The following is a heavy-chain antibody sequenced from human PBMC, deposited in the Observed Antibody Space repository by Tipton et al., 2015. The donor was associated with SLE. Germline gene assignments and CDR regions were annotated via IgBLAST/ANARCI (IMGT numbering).Heavy chain of an antibody. V-gene: IGHV3-74*01. D-gene: IGHD6-19*01. CDR3: ARAPTISVAGTTDPFGMDV. Sequence: SLRLSCAASGFTFPNYWMHWVRQAPGKGLVWGSRLSTDGSVTTYADSVKGRLTISRDNAKNTLYLQMRSLRVEDTGIYYCARAPTISVAGTTDPFGMDVWGPGTRVTVSS. CDR1: GFTFPNYW. J-gene: IGHJ6*02. CDR2: LSTDGSVT.